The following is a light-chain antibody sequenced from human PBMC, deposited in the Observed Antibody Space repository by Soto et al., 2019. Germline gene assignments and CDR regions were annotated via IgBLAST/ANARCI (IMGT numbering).Light chain of an antibody. CDR3: ELYMGSGIRV. J-gene: IGLJ3*02. Sequence: QAVVTQEPSFSVSPGGTVTLTCGLSTGSVSTNYNPSWYQQAPGQPPRSLIYRTNIRSSGVPDRFSGSILGNKAALTITGAQADDESDFYCELYMGSGIRVFGGGTKLTVL. CDR1: TGSVSTNYN. V-gene: IGLV8-61*01. CDR2: RTN.